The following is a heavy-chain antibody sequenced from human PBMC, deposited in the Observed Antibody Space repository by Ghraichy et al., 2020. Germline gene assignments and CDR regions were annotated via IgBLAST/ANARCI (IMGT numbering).Heavy chain of an antibody. CDR3: ARGSPPGGSEDYFDY. CDR1: GGSFSGYY. Sequence: SETLSLTCAVYGGSFSGYYWSWIRQPPGKGLEWIGEINHSGSTNYNPSLKSRVTISVDTSKNQFSLKLSSVTAADTAVYYCARGSPPGGSEDYFDYWGQGTLVTVSS. D-gene: IGHD1-14*01. CDR2: INHSGST. J-gene: IGHJ4*02. V-gene: IGHV4-34*01.